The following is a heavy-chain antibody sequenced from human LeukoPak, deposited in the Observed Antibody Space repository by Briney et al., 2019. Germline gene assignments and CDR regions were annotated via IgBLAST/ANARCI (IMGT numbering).Heavy chain of an antibody. CDR2: IYHSGST. Sequence: SETLSLTCAVSGGSTSSSNWWSWVRQPPGKGLEWIGEIYHSGSTNYNPSLKSRVTISVDKSKNQFSLKLSSVTAADTAVYYCARGGLVVSHAFDIWGQGTMVTVSS. CDR3: ARGGLVVSHAFDI. J-gene: IGHJ3*02. CDR1: GGSTSSSNW. D-gene: IGHD3-22*01. V-gene: IGHV4-4*02.